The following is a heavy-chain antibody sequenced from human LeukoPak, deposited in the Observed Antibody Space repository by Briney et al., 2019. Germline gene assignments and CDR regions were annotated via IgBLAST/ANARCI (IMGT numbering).Heavy chain of an antibody. CDR2: IYSGGET. J-gene: IGHJ4*02. Sequence: PSETPSLTCTVSGDSISSSHYYWGWIRQSPGKGLEWIGSIYSGGETHYNPSLNSRVTIFLDTSKNRFSLNLISVTATDTAVYYCVRDYSNFVQGDWGQGTLVTVSS. V-gene: IGHV4-39*02. D-gene: IGHD4-11*01. CDR3: VRDYSNFVQGD. CDR1: GDSISSSHYY.